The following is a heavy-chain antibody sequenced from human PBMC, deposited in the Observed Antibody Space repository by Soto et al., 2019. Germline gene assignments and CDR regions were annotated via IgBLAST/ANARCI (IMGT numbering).Heavy chain of an antibody. CDR3: AIDLGFLFFEWLNSPRNWFAP. J-gene: IGHJ5*02. Sequence: PSQTLSLTCAISGDSVSSNSAAWNWIRQSPSRGLEWLGRTYYRSKWYNDYAVSVKSRITINPDTSKNQFSLQLNSVTPEDTAVYYCAIDLGFLFFEWLNSPRNWFAPRGQGTPVPXSS. CDR1: GDSVSSNSAA. CDR2: TYYRSKWYN. V-gene: IGHV6-1*01. D-gene: IGHD3-3*01.